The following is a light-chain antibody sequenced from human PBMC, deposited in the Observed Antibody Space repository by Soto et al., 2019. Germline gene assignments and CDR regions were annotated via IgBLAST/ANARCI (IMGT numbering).Light chain of an antibody. Sequence: QSALTQPASVSASRGQSITIPCTGTSSDVGSYNLVSWFQQHPGKVPKLLIYEGTKRPSGLSDRFSGSKSGNTASLTISGLQAEDEAVYYCYSYAGENLYVFGTGTKLTVL. CDR1: SSDVGSYNL. V-gene: IGLV2-23*01. CDR2: EGT. CDR3: YSYAGENLYV. J-gene: IGLJ1*01.